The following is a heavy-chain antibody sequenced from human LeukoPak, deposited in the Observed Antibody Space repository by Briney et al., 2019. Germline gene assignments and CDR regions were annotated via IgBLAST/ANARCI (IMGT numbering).Heavy chain of an antibody. D-gene: IGHD3-22*01. V-gene: IGHV3-9*01. CDR3: AKDIYYDSSGYDY. J-gene: IGHJ4*02. Sequence: GGSLRLSCAASGFTFDVYAMHWVRQAPGKGLEWVSGISWNSGSVGYADSVKGRFTISRDNAKNSLYLQMNSLRAEDTALYYCAKDIYYDSSGYDYWGQGTLVTVSS. CDR2: ISWNSGSV. CDR1: GFTFDVYA.